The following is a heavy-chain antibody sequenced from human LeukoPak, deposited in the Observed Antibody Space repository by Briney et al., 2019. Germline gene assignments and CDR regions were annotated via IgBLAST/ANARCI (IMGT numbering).Heavy chain of an antibody. CDR1: GFTFSSYA. V-gene: IGHV3-23*01. D-gene: IGHD6-13*01. CDR2: ISGSGGST. J-gene: IGHJ4*02. CDR3: AKGPGSKAAGTGGFDY. Sequence: GGSLRLSCAASGFTFSSYAMRWVRQAPGKGLEWVSAISGSGGSTYYADSVKGRFTISRDNPKNTLYLQMNSLRAEDTAVYYCAKGPGSKAAGTGGFDYWGQGTLVTVSS.